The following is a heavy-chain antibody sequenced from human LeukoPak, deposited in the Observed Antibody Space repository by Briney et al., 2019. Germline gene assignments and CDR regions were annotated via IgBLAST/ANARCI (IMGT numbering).Heavy chain of an antibody. V-gene: IGHV3-11*01. CDR2: ISSSGSTI. CDR1: GFTFSDYY. J-gene: IGHJ6*02. D-gene: IGHD3-3*02. CDR3: ARGGELDYYYYYGMDV. Sequence: GGSLRLSCAASGFTFSDYYMSWIRQAPGKGLEWVSYISSSGSTIYYVDSVKGRFTISRDNAKNSLYLQMNSLRAEDTAVYYCARGGELDYYYYYGMDVWGQGTTVTVSS.